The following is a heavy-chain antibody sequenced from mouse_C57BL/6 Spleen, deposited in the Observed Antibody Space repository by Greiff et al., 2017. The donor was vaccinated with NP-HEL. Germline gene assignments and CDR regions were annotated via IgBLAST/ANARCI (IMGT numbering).Heavy chain of an antibody. CDR3: TRRVVTTGGYYFDY. Sequence: EVHLVESGEGLVKPGGSLKLSCAASGFTFSSYAMSWVRQTPETRLEWVAYISSGGDYIYYADTVKGRFTISRDNARNTLYLQMSSLKSEDTAMYYCTRRVVTTGGYYFDYWGQGTTLTVSS. V-gene: IGHV5-9-1*02. J-gene: IGHJ2*01. CDR2: ISSGGDYI. CDR1: GFTFSSYA. D-gene: IGHD2-2*01.